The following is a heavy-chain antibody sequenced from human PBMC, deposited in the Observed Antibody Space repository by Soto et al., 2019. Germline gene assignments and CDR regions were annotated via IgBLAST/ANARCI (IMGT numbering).Heavy chain of an antibody. CDR1: DFIFSNYG. J-gene: IGHJ4*02. Sequence: QLLQSGGGLAQPGGSLRHSCEGSDFIFSNYGMSWVRQAPGKGLEWVAGISDSGTITNYADSVKGRFTISKDNSRRTVYLQMDSLRADDTAVYFCAKGGRTWYGFDSWGQGIWSPSPQ. D-gene: IGHD6-13*01. V-gene: IGHV3-23*01. CDR3: AKGGRTWYGFDS. CDR2: ISDSGTIT.